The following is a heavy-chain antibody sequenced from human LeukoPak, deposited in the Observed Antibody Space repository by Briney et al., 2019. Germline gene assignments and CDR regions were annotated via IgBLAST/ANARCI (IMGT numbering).Heavy chain of an antibody. J-gene: IGHJ6*04. CDR2: INHSGST. Sequence: SETLSLTCAVYGGSFSGYYWSWIRQPPGKGLEWIGEINHSGSTNYNPSLKSRVTISVDTSKNQFSLKLSSVTAADTAVYYCARQGMWLLSGGSVDVWGKGTTVTVSS. CDR1: GGSFSGYY. V-gene: IGHV4-34*01. D-gene: IGHD3-3*01. CDR3: ARQGMWLLSGGSVDV.